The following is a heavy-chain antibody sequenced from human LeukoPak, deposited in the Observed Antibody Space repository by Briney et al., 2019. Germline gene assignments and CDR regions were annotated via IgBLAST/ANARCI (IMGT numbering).Heavy chain of an antibody. CDR2: ISWDGGST. Sequence: GGSLRLSCAASGFTFDDYTMHWVRQAPGKGLEWVSLISWDGGSTYYADSVKGRFTISRDNSKNSPYLQMNSLRTEDTALYYCAKDISWQYDSSGYYFGGFDYWGQGTLVTVSS. V-gene: IGHV3-43*01. D-gene: IGHD3-22*01. J-gene: IGHJ4*02. CDR3: AKDISWQYDSSGYYFGGFDY. CDR1: GFTFDDYT.